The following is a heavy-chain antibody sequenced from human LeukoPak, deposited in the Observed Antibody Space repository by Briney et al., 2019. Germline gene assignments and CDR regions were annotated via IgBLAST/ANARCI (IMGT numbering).Heavy chain of an antibody. V-gene: IGHV3-23*01. CDR1: GFTFSTYA. CDR2: ISRTVENT. Sequence: GGSLRLSCTASGFTFSTYAMNWVRQAPGKGLEWVSSISRTVENTYYADSVKGRFTISRDNSKNMVHLQMNSLRGDDTAVYYCAKGKVGFLEWSQRGSFDYWGQGALVTVSS. J-gene: IGHJ4*02. D-gene: IGHD3-3*01. CDR3: AKGKVGFLEWSQRGSFDY.